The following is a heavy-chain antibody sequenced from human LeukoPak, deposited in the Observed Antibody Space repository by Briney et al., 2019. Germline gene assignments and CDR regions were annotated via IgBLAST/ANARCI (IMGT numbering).Heavy chain of an antibody. CDR1: GDSISSPGSY. V-gene: IGHV4-61*02. CDR2: IYNTGRT. D-gene: IGHD6-13*01. Sequence: TLSLTCSVSGDSISSPGSYWSWVRQPAGKGLEWIGRIYNTGRTNYNPSLKSRVVISVDKSKNHFSLNLSSVTAADTARYYCAREGGSGIAAAADFFDYWGQGTQVTVSS. CDR3: AREGGSGIAAAADFFDY. J-gene: IGHJ4*02.